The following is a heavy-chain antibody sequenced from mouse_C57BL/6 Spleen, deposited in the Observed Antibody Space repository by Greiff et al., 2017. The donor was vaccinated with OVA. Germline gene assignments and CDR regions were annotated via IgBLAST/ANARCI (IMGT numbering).Heavy chain of an antibody. CDR1: GYTFTDYY. Sequence: EVQLQQSGPVLVKPGASVKMSCKASGYTFTDYYMNWVKQSHGKSLEWIGVINPYNGGTSYNQKFKGKATLTVDKSSSTAYMELNSLTSEDSAVYYCARKENSNYFDYWGQGTTLTVSS. D-gene: IGHD2-5*01. V-gene: IGHV1-19*01. CDR2: INPYNGGT. CDR3: ARKENSNYFDY. J-gene: IGHJ2*01.